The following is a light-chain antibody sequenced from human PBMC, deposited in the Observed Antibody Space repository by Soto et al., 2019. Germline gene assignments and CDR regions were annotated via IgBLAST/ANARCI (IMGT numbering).Light chain of an antibody. J-gene: IGLJ1*01. CDR2: EVN. Sequence: QSALTQPPSASGSPGQSVAISCTATSSDVGGYNYVSWYQQHPGKAPKLMIYEVNKRPSGVPDRFSGSKSGNTASLTVSGLQAEDEADYYCSSYAGSSNVFGTGTKVTAL. CDR1: SSDVGGYNY. V-gene: IGLV2-8*01. CDR3: SSYAGSSNV.